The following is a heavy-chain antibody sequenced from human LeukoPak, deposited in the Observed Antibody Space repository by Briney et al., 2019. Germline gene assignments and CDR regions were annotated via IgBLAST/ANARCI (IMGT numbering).Heavy chain of an antibody. D-gene: IGHD3-22*01. V-gene: IGHV4-30-2*01. J-gene: IGHJ4*02. CDR3: ARGLSSGYSVYFDY. CDR1: GGSISSRNFY. CDR2: IYHSGST. Sequence: SETLSLTCIVSGGSISSRNFYWGWIRQPPGKGLEWIGYIYHSGSTYYNPSLKSRVTISVDRSKNQFSLKLSSVTAADTAVYYCARGLSSGYSVYFDYWGQGTLVTVSS.